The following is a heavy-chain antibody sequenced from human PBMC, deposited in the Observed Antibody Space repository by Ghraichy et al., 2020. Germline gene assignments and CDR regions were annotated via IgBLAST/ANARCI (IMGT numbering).Heavy chain of an antibody. CDR3: SRGSTQWLVSSLGY. CDR1: GYTFTSYA. Sequence: ASLKVSCKASGYTFTSYAVHWVRQAPGQRPEWMGWINPDNGKTKYSQNFQDRLTFTRDTSASTAYMDLSSLRSEDTAVYYCSRGSTQWLVSSLGYWGQGTLVTVSS. J-gene: IGHJ1*01. V-gene: IGHV1-3*01. CDR2: INPDNGKT. D-gene: IGHD6-19*01.